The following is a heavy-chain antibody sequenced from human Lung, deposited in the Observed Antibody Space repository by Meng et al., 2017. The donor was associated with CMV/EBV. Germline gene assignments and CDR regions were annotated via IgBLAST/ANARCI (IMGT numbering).Heavy chain of an antibody. J-gene: IGHJ4*02. CDR2: IHHTGSS. D-gene: IGHD3-3*01. CDR3: ARGIFGVVAY. CDR1: DSSISSGFY. V-gene: IGHV4-38-2*02. Sequence: SXTXSLTCTVSDSSISSGFYWGCVRQPPGKGLEWIGSIHHTGSSYYNPSLKSRVTLSVDTSKNQFSLKVTSVTAADTAVYYCARGIFGVVAYWCQGTLVTVSS.